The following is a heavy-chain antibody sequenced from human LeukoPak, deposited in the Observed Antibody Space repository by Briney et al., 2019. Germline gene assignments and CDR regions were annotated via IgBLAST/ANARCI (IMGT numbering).Heavy chain of an antibody. CDR2: IYSSGST. CDR3: ARDGAGGWSFFDY. Sequence: SETLSLTCTVSGGSISSYYWSWIRHPPGKGLEWIGYIYSSGSTNYNPSLKSRVTISVDTSKNQFSLRLTSVTAADTAVYYCARDGAGGWSFFDYWGQGTLVTVSS. D-gene: IGHD6-19*01. V-gene: IGHV4-59*01. J-gene: IGHJ4*02. CDR1: GGSISSYY.